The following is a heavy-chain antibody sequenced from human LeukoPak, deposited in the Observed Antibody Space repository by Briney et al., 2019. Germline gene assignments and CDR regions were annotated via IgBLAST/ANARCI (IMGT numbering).Heavy chain of an antibody. J-gene: IGHJ4*02. CDR2: TFYRSKWYN. Sequence: SQSPSLTCAISGDSVSSNTASCNWIRQSPSGGLEWQGRTFYRSKWYNDYAGSVKSRITINTDTSKNQCSLQLNSLTPRATVEYFCARDGWPAFDYWGEGTLVTVSS. D-gene: IGHD2-15*01. CDR1: GDSVSSNTAS. V-gene: IGHV6-1*01. CDR3: ARDGWPAFDY.